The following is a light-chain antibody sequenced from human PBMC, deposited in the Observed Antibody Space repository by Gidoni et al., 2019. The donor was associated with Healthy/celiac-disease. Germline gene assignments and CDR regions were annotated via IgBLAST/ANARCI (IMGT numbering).Light chain of an antibody. Sequence: YELTQPPSVSVSPGQTASITCSGDKLGDKYACWYQQKPGQSPVLVIYQDSKRPSGIPERFSGSNSGNTATLTISGTQAMDEADYYSQAWDSSTVVFGGGTKLTVL. J-gene: IGLJ2*01. CDR2: QDS. CDR1: KLGDKY. CDR3: QAWDSSTVV. V-gene: IGLV3-1*01.